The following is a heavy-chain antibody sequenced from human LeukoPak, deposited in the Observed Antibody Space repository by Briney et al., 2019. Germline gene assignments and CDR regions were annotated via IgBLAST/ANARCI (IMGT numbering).Heavy chain of an antibody. V-gene: IGHV4-34*01. D-gene: IGHD3-22*01. CDR3: AKAPYLSTGS. CDR1: GGSYRDYY. Sequence: SWETLSLTCAVYGGSYRDYYWSWIRQPPGKGLEWIGEINHSGSTNYNPSLKSRVTISLDTSKNQFSLKLTSVTAADTAVYYCAKAPYLSTGSWGHGILVAVSS. CDR2: INHSGST. J-gene: IGHJ3*01.